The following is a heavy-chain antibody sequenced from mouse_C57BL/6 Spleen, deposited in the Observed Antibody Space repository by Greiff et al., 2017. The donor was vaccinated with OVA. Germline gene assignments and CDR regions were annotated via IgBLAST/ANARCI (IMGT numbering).Heavy chain of an antibody. Sequence: EVMLVESGGDLVKPGGSLKLSCAASGFTFSSYGMSWVRQTPDKRLEWVATISSGGSYTYYPDSVKGRFTISRDNAKNTLYLQMSSLKSEDTAMYYCARIITTVVARDYYAMDYWGQGTSVTVSS. V-gene: IGHV5-6*01. CDR1: GFTFSSYG. CDR2: ISSGGSYT. CDR3: ARIITTVVARDYYAMDY. D-gene: IGHD1-1*01. J-gene: IGHJ4*01.